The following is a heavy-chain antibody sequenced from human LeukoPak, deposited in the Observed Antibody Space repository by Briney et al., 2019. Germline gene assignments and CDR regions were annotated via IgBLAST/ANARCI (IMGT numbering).Heavy chain of an antibody. CDR1: GYSISSGYY. J-gene: IGHJ4*02. CDR2: IYHSGST. CDR3: ARRRPRGRYCSSTSCYKAPHFDY. V-gene: IGHV4-38-2*02. Sequence: SETLSLTCTVSGYSISSGYYWGWIRQPPGKGLEWIGSIYHSGSTYYNPSLKSRVTISVDTSKNQFFLKLSSVTAADTAVYYCARRRPRGRYCSSTSCYKAPHFDYWGQGTLVTVSS. D-gene: IGHD2-2*02.